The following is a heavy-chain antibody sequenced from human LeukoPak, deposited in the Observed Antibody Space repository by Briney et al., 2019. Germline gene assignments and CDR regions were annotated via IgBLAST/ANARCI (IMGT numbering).Heavy chain of an antibody. D-gene: IGHD2-2*01. V-gene: IGHV1-24*01. CDR3: ATDPGEIVPAAKGPRGDYCYGMDV. Sequence: GASVKVSCKVSGYTLTELSMHWVRQAPGKGLEWMGGFDPEDGETIYAQKFQGRVTMTEDTSTGTAYMELNSLRSDDTAVYYCATDPGEIVPAAKGPRGDYCYGMDVWGQGTTVTVSS. J-gene: IGHJ6*02. CDR2: FDPEDGET. CDR1: GYTLTELS.